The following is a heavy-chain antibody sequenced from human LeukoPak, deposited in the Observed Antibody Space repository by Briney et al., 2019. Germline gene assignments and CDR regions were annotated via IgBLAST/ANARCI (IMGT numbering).Heavy chain of an antibody. V-gene: IGHV5-51*01. Sequence: GESLKISCKGSGYSFTSYWIGWVRQMPGKGLEWMGIIYPGDSDTRYSPSFQGQVTISADKSISTAYLQWSSLKASDTAMYYCARDDYDFWSGSTQYGMDVWGQGTTVTVSS. D-gene: IGHD3-3*01. CDR2: IYPGDSDT. CDR3: ARDDYDFWSGSTQYGMDV. CDR1: GYSFTSYW. J-gene: IGHJ6*02.